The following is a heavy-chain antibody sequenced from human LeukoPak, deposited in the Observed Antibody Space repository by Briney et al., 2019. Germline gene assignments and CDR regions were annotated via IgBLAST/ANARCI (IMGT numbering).Heavy chain of an antibody. CDR1: GFTFSSYA. D-gene: IGHD3-3*01. CDR2: ISGSGGST. Sequence: SGGSLRLSCAASGFTFSSYAMSWVRQAPGKGLEWVSAISGSGGSTYYAYSVKGRFTISTDNSKNTRYLQMNSLRDEDTAVYDCEKKWIFGVVIKGLIDYWGQGTLVTVSS. V-gene: IGHV3-23*01. J-gene: IGHJ4*02. CDR3: EKKWIFGVVIKGLIDY.